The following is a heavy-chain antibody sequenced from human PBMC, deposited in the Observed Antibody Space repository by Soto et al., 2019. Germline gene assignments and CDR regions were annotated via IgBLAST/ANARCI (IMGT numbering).Heavy chain of an antibody. CDR3: VRGYCTSSASCEGDFQH. CDR2: IDPIGGNT. Sequence: QVQLVQSGAEVKEPGASVKISCKASGYTFTTYHIHWVRQAPGQGLDWMGMIDPIGGNTGYARKFQDMGAMTRDTSTGTAYIEVNSLIFDDTAMYFCVRGYCTSSASCEGDFQHWGQGTLVTVSS. D-gene: IGHD2-2*01. CDR1: GYTFTTYH. V-gene: IGHV1-46*01. J-gene: IGHJ1*01.